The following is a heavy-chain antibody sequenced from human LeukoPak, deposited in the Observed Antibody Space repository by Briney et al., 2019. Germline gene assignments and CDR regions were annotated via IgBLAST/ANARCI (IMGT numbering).Heavy chain of an antibody. J-gene: IGHJ4*02. D-gene: IGHD7-27*01. Sequence: PGRSLRLSCAASGFTFSSYGMHWVRQAPGKGLEWVAVIWYDGSNKYYADSVKGRFTVSRDNSKNTLFLQTNSLRAEDTAVYYCAKDGGLWVSAHWGDSWGRGTLVTVSS. CDR1: GFTFSSYG. CDR2: IWYDGSNK. CDR3: AKDGGLWVSAHWGDS. V-gene: IGHV3-33*06.